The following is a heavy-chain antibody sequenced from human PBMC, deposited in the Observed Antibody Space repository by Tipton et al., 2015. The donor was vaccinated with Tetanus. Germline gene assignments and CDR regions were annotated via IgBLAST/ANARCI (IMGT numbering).Heavy chain of an antibody. J-gene: IGHJ3*01. D-gene: IGHD1-20*01. Sequence: LRLSCAVSGGSFTDAYWSWIRQSPGKGLEWIGEINHSGNSYYTPSLKSRVTMLVDTPKNHFSLRLDSVTAADTAVYFCARRRYSWNRGGFDVWGQGTMVTV. CDR1: GGSFTDAY. CDR2: INHSGNS. CDR3: ARRRYSWNRGGFDV. V-gene: IGHV4-34*01.